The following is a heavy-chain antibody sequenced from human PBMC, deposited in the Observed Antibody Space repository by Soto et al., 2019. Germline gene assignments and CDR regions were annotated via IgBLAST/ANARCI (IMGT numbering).Heavy chain of an antibody. CDR2: IAGSVGST. V-gene: IGHV3-23*01. D-gene: IGHD6-6*01. Sequence: PGGSLRLSCAASGFTFSDHGMSWVRQAPGKGPEWVSAIAGSVGSTYYADSVKGRFTISRDNSKNMLYLQMDSLRDEDTAVYYCAKDRTIASRNFDDWGQGA. CDR1: GFTFSDHG. J-gene: IGHJ4*02. CDR3: AKDRTIASRNFDD.